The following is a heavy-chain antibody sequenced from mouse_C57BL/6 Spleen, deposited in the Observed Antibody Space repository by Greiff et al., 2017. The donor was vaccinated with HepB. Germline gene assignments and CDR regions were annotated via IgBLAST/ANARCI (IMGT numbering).Heavy chain of an antibody. CDR2: IHPNSGST. CDR1: GYTFTSYW. Sequence: QVQLKESGAELVKPGASVKLSCKASGYTFTSYWMHWVKQRPGQGLEWIGMIHPNSGSTNYNEKFKSKATLTVDKSPSTAYMQLSSLTSEDSAVYYCARQKDVYFDYWGQGTTPTVSS. J-gene: IGHJ2*01. CDR3: ARQKDVYFDY. V-gene: IGHV1-64*01.